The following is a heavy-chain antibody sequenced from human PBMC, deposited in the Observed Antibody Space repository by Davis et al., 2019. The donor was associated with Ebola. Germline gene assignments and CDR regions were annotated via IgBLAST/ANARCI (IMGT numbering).Heavy chain of an antibody. CDR3: ARGLRGWNRYGY. Sequence: MPSETLSLTCAVYGGSFSGYYWSWIRQPPGKGLEWIGEINHSGSTNYNPSLKSRVTISVDTSKNQFSLKLSSVTAADTAVYYCARGLRGWNRYGYWGQGTLVTVSS. D-gene: IGHD1-1*01. J-gene: IGHJ4*02. V-gene: IGHV4-34*01. CDR1: GGSFSGYY. CDR2: INHSGST.